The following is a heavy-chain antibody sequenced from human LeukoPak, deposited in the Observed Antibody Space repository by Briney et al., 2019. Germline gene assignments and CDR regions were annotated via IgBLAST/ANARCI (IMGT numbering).Heavy chain of an antibody. CDR2: ISSSSSYI. J-gene: IGHJ3*02. CDR3: ARGSGGYYYDDAFDI. CDR1: GFTFSSYS. Sequence: PGGSLRLSCAASGFTFSSYSMNWVRQAPGKGLEWVSYISSSSSYIYYADSVKGRFTISRDNAKNSLYLQMNSLRAEDTAVYYCARGSGGYYYDDAFDIWGQGTMVTVSS. D-gene: IGHD3-22*01. V-gene: IGHV3-21*05.